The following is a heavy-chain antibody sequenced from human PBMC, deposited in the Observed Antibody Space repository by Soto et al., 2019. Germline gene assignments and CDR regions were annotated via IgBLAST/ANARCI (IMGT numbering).Heavy chain of an antibody. CDR3: ARYTIYYYDSSGFDY. V-gene: IGHV4-59*01. Sequence: SETLSLTCTVSGGSISSYYWSWIRQPPGKGLEWVGYIYYSGSTNYNPSLKSRVTISVDTSKNQFSLKLSSVTAADTAVYYCARYTIYYYDSSGFDYWGQGTLVTVSS. J-gene: IGHJ4*02. CDR1: GGSISSYY. D-gene: IGHD3-22*01. CDR2: IYYSGST.